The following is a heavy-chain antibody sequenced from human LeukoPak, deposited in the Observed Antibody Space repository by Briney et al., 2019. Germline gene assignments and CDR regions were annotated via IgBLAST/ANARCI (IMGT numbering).Heavy chain of an antibody. CDR2: ISGSGGST. Sequence: GGSLRLSCAASGFTFSNYAMTWVRQAPGKGLGWVSAISGSGGSTYYADSVKGRFTISRDNSKNTLYLQMNSLRAEDTAVYYCAKDLWFGELRGTYDYWGQGTLVTVSS. CDR1: GFTFSNYA. J-gene: IGHJ4*02. CDR3: AKDLWFGELRGTYDY. V-gene: IGHV3-23*01. D-gene: IGHD3-10*01.